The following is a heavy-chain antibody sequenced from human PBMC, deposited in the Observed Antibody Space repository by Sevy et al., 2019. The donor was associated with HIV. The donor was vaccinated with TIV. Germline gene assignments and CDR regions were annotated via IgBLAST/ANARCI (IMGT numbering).Heavy chain of an antibody. CDR3: ARREGSYDYVWGSYRPFDY. CDR2: IYYSGST. Sequence: SETLSLTCTVSGGSISSSSYYWGWIRQPPGKGLEWIGSIYYSGSTYYNPSLKSRVTISVDTSKNRFSLKLSSVTAADTAVYYCARREGSYDYVWGSYRPFDYWGQGTLVTVSS. CDR1: GGSISSSSYY. J-gene: IGHJ4*02. V-gene: IGHV4-39*01. D-gene: IGHD3-16*02.